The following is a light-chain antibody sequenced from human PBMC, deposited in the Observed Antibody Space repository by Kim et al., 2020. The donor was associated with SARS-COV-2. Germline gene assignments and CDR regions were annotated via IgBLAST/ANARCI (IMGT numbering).Light chain of an antibody. J-gene: IGLJ1*01. Sequence: QSSTISCTGTSSDVGGYNYVSWYQQHPGKAPKLMIYDVSKRPSGVPDRFSGSKSGNTASLTISGLQAEDEADYYCCSYAGSYTYVFGTGTRSPS. V-gene: IGLV2-11*01. CDR3: CSYAGSYTYV. CDR2: DVS. CDR1: SSDVGGYNY.